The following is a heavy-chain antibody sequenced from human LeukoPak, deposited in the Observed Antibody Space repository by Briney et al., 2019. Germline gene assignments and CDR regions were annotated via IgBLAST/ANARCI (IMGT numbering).Heavy chain of an antibody. V-gene: IGHV3-73*01. CDR3: ARDSAAAGTSFDY. CDR2: IRSKANSYAT. Sequence: SGGSLRLSCTASGFTFSGSAMHWVRQASGKGLEWVGRIRSKANSYATVYAASVKGRFTISRDDSKNTAYLQMNSLKTEDTAVYYCARDSAAAGTSFDYWGQGTLVTVSS. CDR1: GFTFSGSA. J-gene: IGHJ4*02. D-gene: IGHD6-13*01.